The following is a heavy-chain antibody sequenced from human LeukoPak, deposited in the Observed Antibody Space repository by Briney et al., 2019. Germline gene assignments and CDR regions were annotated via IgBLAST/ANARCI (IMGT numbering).Heavy chain of an antibody. CDR1: GGTFSSYA. V-gene: IGHV1-69*13. CDR3: AREGDYYGSGSYYNYYYYMDV. CDR2: IIPIFGTA. J-gene: IGHJ6*03. Sequence: ASVKVSCKASGGTFSSYAISWVRQAPGQGLEWMGGIIPIFGTANYAQKFQGRVTITADESTSTAYMELSSLRSEDTAVYYCAREGDYYGSGSYYNYYYYMDVWGKGTTVTVSS. D-gene: IGHD3-10*01.